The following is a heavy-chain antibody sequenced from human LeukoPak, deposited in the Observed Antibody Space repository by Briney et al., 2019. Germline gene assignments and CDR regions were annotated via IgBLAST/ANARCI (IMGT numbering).Heavy chain of an antibody. D-gene: IGHD5-18*01. J-gene: IGHJ5*02. CDR2: ISSSSSYI. CDR3: ARGSVLEWATAMVTLDWFHP. Sequence: PGGSLRLSCAATGFTFSSYSMNWVRQAPGKGLEWVSSISSSSSYIYYADSVKGRFTISRDNAKNSLYLQMNSLRAEDTAVYYCARGSVLEWATAMVTLDWFHPWGQGTLVTVSS. CDR1: GFTFSSYS. V-gene: IGHV3-21*01.